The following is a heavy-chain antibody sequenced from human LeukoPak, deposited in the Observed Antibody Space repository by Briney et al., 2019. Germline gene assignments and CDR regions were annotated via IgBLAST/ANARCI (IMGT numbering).Heavy chain of an antibody. CDR2: IYYSGST. CDR3: ARQGGNTIFGVVHYYFDY. CDR1: GGSISSSSYY. V-gene: IGHV4-39*01. J-gene: IGHJ4*02. Sequence: PSETLSLTCTVSGGSISSSSYYWGWIRQPPGKGLGWIGSIYYSGSTYYNPSLKSRVTISVDTSKNQFSLKLSSVTAADTAVYYCARQGGNTIFGVVHYYFDYWGQGTLVTVSS. D-gene: IGHD3-3*01.